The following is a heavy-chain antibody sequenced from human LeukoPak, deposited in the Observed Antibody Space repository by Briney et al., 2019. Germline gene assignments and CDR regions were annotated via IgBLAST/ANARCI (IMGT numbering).Heavy chain of an antibody. Sequence: SETLSLTCAVYGGSFSGYYWSWIRQPPGKGLEWIGEINHSGSTNYNPSLKSRVTISVDTSKNQLSLKLSSVTAADTAVYYCATPGARGGAAAASLRYWGQGTLVTVSS. CDR3: ATPGARGGAAAASLRY. V-gene: IGHV4-34*01. J-gene: IGHJ4*02. CDR1: GGSFSGYY. D-gene: IGHD6-13*01. CDR2: INHSGST.